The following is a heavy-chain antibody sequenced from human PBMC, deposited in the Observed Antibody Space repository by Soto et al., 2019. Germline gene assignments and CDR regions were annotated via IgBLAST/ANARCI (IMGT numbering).Heavy chain of an antibody. CDR1: GGSISSGGYY. CDR2: IYYSGST. Sequence: PSETLSLTCTVSGGSISSGGYYWSWIRQNPGKGLEWIGYIYYSGSTYYNPSLKSRVTISVDTSKNQFSLKLSSVTAADTAVYYCARGGIAAAAPPDYWGQGTLVTVSS. CDR3: ARGGIAAAAPPDY. J-gene: IGHJ4*02. V-gene: IGHV4-31*03. D-gene: IGHD6-13*01.